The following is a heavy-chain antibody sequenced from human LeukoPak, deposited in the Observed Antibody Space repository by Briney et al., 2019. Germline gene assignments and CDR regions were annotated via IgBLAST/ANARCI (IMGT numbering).Heavy chain of an antibody. J-gene: IGHJ4*02. CDR1: GFTFSSYS. Sequence: GGSLRLSCAASGFTFSSYSMLWFRQAPGKGLEWVSYISSSSSTIYYADSVKGRFTISRDNSKNTLYLQMNSLRAEDTAVYYCARAPAGWELWYYFDYWGQGTLVTVSS. D-gene: IGHD1-26*01. CDR2: ISSSSSTI. V-gene: IGHV3-48*01. CDR3: ARAPAGWELWYYFDY.